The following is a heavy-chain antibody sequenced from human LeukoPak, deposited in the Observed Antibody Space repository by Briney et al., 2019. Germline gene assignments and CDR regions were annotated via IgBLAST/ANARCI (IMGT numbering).Heavy chain of an antibody. Sequence: GGSLRLSCAASGLTFSNYWMSWVRQAPGKGLEWVANIKQDGSQKNYVDSVKGRFTISRDNAKNSLYLQMNSLRAGDTAVYYCARDGYYGSGSPMDVWGQGTTITVSS. CDR2: IKQDGSQK. J-gene: IGHJ6*02. CDR3: ARDGYYGSGSPMDV. V-gene: IGHV3-7*04. CDR1: GLTFSNYW. D-gene: IGHD3-10*01.